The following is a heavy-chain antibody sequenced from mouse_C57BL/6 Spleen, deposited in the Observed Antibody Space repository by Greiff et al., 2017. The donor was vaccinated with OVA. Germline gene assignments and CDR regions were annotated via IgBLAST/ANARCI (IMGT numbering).Heavy chain of an antibody. J-gene: IGHJ4*01. CDR2: IYPGDGDT. Sequence: VQLQQSGPELVKPGASVKISCKASGYAFSSSWMNWVKQRPGKGLEWIGRIYPGDGDTNYNGKFKGKATLTADKSSSTAYMQLSSLTSEDSAVYFCARITTTVADYAMDYWGQGTSVTVSS. CDR3: ARITTTVADYAMDY. CDR1: GYAFSSSW. D-gene: IGHD1-1*01. V-gene: IGHV1-82*01.